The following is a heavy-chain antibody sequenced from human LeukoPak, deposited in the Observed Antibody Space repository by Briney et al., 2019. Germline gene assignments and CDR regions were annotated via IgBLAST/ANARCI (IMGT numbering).Heavy chain of an antibody. D-gene: IGHD3-10*01. CDR1: GGSISSGSYY. CDR3: ARGVRGVRFDY. CDR2: IYTSGST. V-gene: IGHV4-61*02. Sequence: SQTLSLTCTVSGGSISSGSYYWSWIRQPAGKGLEWIGRIYTSGSTNYNPSLKSRVTISVDTSKNQFSLKLSSVTAADTAVYYCARGVRGVRFDYWGQGTLVTVSS. J-gene: IGHJ4*02.